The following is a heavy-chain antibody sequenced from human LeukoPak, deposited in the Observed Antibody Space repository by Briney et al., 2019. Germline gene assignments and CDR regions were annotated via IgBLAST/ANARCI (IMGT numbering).Heavy chain of an antibody. CDR1: GGSINSYY. J-gene: IGHJ5*02. D-gene: IGHD6-19*01. Sequence: SETLSLTCTVSGGSINSYYWSWIRQPPGKGLEWIGYIYYIGSTNYNPSLRGRATISVDTSNNQFYLRLSSVTAADTAVYYCARRGYSSGSNWFDPWGQGTLVTVSS. CDR2: IYYIGST. V-gene: IGHV4-59*08. CDR3: ARRGYSSGSNWFDP.